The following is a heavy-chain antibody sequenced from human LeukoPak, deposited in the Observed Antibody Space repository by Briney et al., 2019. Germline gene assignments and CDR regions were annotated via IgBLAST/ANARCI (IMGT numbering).Heavy chain of an antibody. D-gene: IGHD5-24*01. J-gene: IGHJ4*02. Sequence: ASVKVSCKASGYTFTSYYMHWVRQAPGQGLEWMGIINPSGGSTSYAQKFQGRVTMTRDTSTSTVYMELSSLRSEDTAVYYCARDLQPPRDGFIGADYWGQGTLVTVSS. CDR2: INPSGGST. CDR1: GYTFTSYY. CDR3: ARDLQPPRDGFIGADY. V-gene: IGHV1-46*01.